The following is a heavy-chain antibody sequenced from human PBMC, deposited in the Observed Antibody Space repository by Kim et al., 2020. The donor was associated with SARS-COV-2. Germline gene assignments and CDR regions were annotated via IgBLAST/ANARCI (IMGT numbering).Heavy chain of an antibody. CDR1: GFTFSSYS. CDR2: ISSSSSYI. CDR3: AREKPGGWFDP. V-gene: IGHV3-21*01. D-gene: IGHD1-26*01. J-gene: IGHJ5*02. Sequence: GGSLRLSCAASGFTFSSYSMNWVRPAPGKGLEWVSSISSSSSYIYYADSVKGRFTISRDHAKTLLYLQMNSLRAEDTAVYSCAREKPGGWFDPWGQGTLVTVSS.